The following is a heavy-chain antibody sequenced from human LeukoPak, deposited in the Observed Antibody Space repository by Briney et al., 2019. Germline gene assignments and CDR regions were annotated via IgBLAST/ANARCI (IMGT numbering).Heavy chain of an antibody. D-gene: IGHD2-2*01. CDR1: DGSISHYY. CDR2: IYYSDMYNSGST. CDR3: ARDKGNIVVVPAAPDWYFDL. V-gene: IGHV4-59*01. Sequence: SETLSLTCTVSDGSISHYYWSWIRQPPGKGLEWIGYIYYSDMYNSGSTNYNPSVKSRVTISVDKYKNPLSLKLSSVTAADTAVYYCARDKGNIVVVPAAPDWYFDLWGRGTLVTVSS. J-gene: IGHJ2*01.